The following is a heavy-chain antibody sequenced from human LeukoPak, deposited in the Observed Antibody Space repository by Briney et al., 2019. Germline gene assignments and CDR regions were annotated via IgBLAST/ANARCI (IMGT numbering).Heavy chain of an antibody. Sequence: GGSLRLSCAASGFTFSSYVMHWVRQAPGKGLEWVAVIWYDGSNKYYAESVKGRFTISRDNSKNTLYLQMDSLRAEDTAVYYCVRPDSPGGATNHAFDIWGQGTMVTVSS. CDR3: VRPDSPGGATNHAFDI. CDR2: IWYDGSNK. V-gene: IGHV3-33*01. J-gene: IGHJ3*02. CDR1: GFTFSSYV. D-gene: IGHD1-26*01.